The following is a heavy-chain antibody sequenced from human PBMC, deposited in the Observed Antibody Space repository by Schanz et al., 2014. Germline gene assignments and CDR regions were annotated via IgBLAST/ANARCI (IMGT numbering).Heavy chain of an antibody. Sequence: QVHLVQSGSEVKKPGASVKVSCKASRYPFTAYYMHWVRQAPGQGLEWMGRINPNSGDTNYAQKFQGRVTMTSDTSTRSVYRELSSLRSEDTAVYYCERNYGGHSEESDRYGMDVWGKGTTVTVSS. V-gene: IGHV1-2*06. D-gene: IGHD4-17*01. CDR1: RYPFTAYY. CDR2: INPNSGDT. CDR3: ERNYGGHSEESDRYGMDV. J-gene: IGHJ6*04.